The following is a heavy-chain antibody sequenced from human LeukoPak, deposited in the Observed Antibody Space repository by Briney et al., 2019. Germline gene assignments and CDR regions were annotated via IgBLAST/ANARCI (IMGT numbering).Heavy chain of an antibody. V-gene: IGHV3-21*01. D-gene: IGHD4-23*01. CDR1: GFTFSSYS. Sequence: WGSLRLSCAASGFTFSSYSMNWVRQAPGKGLEWVSSISSSSSYIYYADSVKGRFTISRDNAKNSLYLQMNSLRAEDTAVYYCARARYGGNFVFDYWGQGTLVTVSS. J-gene: IGHJ4*02. CDR2: ISSSSSYI. CDR3: ARARYGGNFVFDY.